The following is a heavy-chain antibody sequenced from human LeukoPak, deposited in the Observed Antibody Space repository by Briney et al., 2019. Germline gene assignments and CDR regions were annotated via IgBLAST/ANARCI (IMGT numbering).Heavy chain of an antibody. Sequence: PGGSLRLSCAASGFTFSSYGMHWVRQAPGKGLEWVAVISCDGSNKYYADSVKGRFTISRDNSKNTLYLQMNSLRAEDTAVYYCAKDLRGYSYGYDDYWGQGTLVTVSS. CDR1: GFTFSSYG. CDR2: ISCDGSNK. J-gene: IGHJ4*02. V-gene: IGHV3-30*18. D-gene: IGHD5-18*01. CDR3: AKDLRGYSYGYDDY.